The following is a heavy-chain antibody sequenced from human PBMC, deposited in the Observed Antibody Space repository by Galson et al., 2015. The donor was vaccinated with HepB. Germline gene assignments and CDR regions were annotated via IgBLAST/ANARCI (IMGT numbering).Heavy chain of an antibody. V-gene: IGHV3-7*01. CDR1: GFTFSSYW. Sequence: SLRLSCAASGFTFSSYWMNRVRQAPGKGLEWVANINQDGSEKYYVDSVKGRFTLSRDNAQNSLYVQRNSLRAEDTAVYYCARDYDPAARPQSYLDLWGRGTLVTVSS. J-gene: IGHJ2*01. CDR3: ARDYDPAARPQSYLDL. D-gene: IGHD3-3*01. CDR2: INQDGSEK.